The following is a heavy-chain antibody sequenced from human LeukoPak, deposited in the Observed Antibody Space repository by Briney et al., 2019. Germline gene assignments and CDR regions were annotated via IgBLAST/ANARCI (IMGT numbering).Heavy chain of an antibody. Sequence: ASVKVSCKASGYTFTSYDINWVRQATGQGLEWMGWMNPNSGNTGYAQRFQGRVTMTRNTSISTAYMELSSLRSEDTAVYYCARQHYGSGSYYNEEGWFDPWGQGTLVTVSS. D-gene: IGHD3-10*01. CDR3: ARQHYGSGSYYNEEGWFDP. CDR2: MNPNSGNT. V-gene: IGHV1-8*01. CDR1: GYTFTSYD. J-gene: IGHJ5*02.